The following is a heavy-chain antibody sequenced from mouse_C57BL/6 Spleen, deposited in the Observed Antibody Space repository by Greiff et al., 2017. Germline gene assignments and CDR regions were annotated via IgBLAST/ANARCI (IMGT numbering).Heavy chain of an antibody. J-gene: IGHJ3*01. V-gene: IGHV2-6*03. CDR2: IWSDGST. Sequence: QVQLQQSGPGLVAPSQSLSITCTVSGFSLTSYGVHWVRQPPGKGLEWLVVIWSDGSTTYNSALKSRLSISKDNSKSQVFLKMNSLQTDDTAMYYCASIYGSSSAWFAYWGQGTLVTVSA. CDR3: ASIYGSSSAWFAY. D-gene: IGHD1-1*01. CDR1: GFSLTSYG.